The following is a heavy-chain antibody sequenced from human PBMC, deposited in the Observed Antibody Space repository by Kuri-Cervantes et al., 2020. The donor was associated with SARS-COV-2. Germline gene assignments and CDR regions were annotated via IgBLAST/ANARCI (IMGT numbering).Heavy chain of an antibody. CDR1: GFTFDDYT. Sequence: GESLKISCAASGFTFDDYTMHWVRQAPGKGLEWVSLISWDGGSTYYADSVKGRFTISRDNIKNILYLQMSSLRAEDTAMYYCAREDDILSGDGKTYALDIWGQGTLVTVSS. V-gene: IGHV3-43*01. D-gene: IGHD3-9*01. J-gene: IGHJ3*02. CDR2: ISWDGGST. CDR3: AREDDILSGDGKTYALDI.